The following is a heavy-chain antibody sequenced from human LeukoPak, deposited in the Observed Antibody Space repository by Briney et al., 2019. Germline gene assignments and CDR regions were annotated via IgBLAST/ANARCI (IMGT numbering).Heavy chain of an antibody. V-gene: IGHV3-48*03. D-gene: IGHD3-9*01. Sequence: SGGSLRLSCAASGFTFSSYEMNRVRQAPGKGLEWVSYISGSGTTIYYADSVKGRFTISRDNAKNSLYLQMNSLRAEDTAVYYCAREDRYARYFDYWGQGTLVTVSS. CDR3: AREDRYARYFDY. CDR1: GFTFSSYE. J-gene: IGHJ4*02. CDR2: ISGSGTTI.